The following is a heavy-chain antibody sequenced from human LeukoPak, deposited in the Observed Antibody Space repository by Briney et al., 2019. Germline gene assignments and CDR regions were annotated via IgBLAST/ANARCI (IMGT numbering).Heavy chain of an antibody. D-gene: IGHD2-21*02. V-gene: IGHV4-39*01. J-gene: IGHJ4*02. CDR1: GGSISSSSYY. CDR2: IYYSGST. Sequence: PSETLSLTCTVSGGSISSSSYYWGWIRQPPGKGLEWIGSIYYSGSTYYNPSLKSRVTISVDTSKNQFSLKLSSVTAADTAVYYCARLGGGDWAYDYWGQGTLDTVSS. CDR3: ARLGGGDWAYDY.